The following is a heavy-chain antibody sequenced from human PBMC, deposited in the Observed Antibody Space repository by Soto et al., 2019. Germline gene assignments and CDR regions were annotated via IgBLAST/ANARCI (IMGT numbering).Heavy chain of an antibody. CDR1: GFPFSSYG. CDR3: VGGQYYFDY. CDR2: ISYDGSNK. Sequence: QVKLVESRGGVVQPGRSLRLSCAASGFPFSSYGMHWVREAPGKGLEWVAVISYDGSNKYYADSVKGRFTISRDNSASTLYLQMNSLRPEDTALYYCVGGQYYFDYRGQGTLVTVSP. J-gene: IGHJ4*02. D-gene: IGHD3-10*01. V-gene: IGHV3-30*03.